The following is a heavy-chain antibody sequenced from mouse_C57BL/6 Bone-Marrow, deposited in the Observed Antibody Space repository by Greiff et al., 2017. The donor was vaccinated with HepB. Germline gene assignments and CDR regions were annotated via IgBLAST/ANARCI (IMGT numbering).Heavy chain of an antibody. V-gene: IGHV1-81*01. Sequence: QVQLQQSGAELARPGASVKLSCKASGYTFTSYGISWVKQRTGQGLEWIGETYPRSGNTYYNEKFKGKATLTADKSSSTAYMELRSLTSEDSAVYFCAGGGLRPDYWGQGTTLTVSS. CDR2: TYPRSGNT. CDR1: GYTFTSYG. D-gene: IGHD2-4*01. J-gene: IGHJ2*01. CDR3: AGGGLRPDY.